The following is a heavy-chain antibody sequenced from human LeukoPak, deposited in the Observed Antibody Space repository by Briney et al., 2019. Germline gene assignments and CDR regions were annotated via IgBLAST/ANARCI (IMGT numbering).Heavy chain of an antibody. CDR3: ARGGQLSTGAYFDY. V-gene: IGHV1-69*02. D-gene: IGHD6-6*01. Sequence: SVKVSCKASGGTFSGDTFSWVRQAPGQGLEWMGRIIPILDIANYAQTFQGRVTITADKSTSTAYMHLSSLTSEDTAVYYCARGGQLSTGAYFDYWGQGTLVTIAS. CDR2: IIPILDIA. J-gene: IGHJ4*02. CDR1: GGTFSGDT.